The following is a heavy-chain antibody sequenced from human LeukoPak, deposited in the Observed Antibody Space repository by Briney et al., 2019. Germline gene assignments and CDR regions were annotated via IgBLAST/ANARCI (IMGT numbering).Heavy chain of an antibody. CDR1: GGSISSYY. V-gene: IGHV4-4*07. CDR2: IYTSGST. Sequence: SETLSLTCTVSGGSISSYYWSWIRQPAGKGLEWIGRIYTSGSTNYNPSLKSRVTMSVDTSKNQFSLKLSSVTAADTAVYYCARGSIAVAGSNYYFDYWGQGTLVTVSS. CDR3: ARGSIAVAGSNYYFDY. D-gene: IGHD6-19*01. J-gene: IGHJ4*02.